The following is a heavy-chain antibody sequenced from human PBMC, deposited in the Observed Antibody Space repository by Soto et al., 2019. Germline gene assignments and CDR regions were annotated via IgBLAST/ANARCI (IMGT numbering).Heavy chain of an antibody. CDR3: AKAGGAYGGSYYYYGMDV. J-gene: IGHJ6*02. CDR2: ISGSGGST. D-gene: IGHD4-17*01. V-gene: IGHV3-23*01. CDR1: GFTFSSYA. Sequence: EVQLLESGGGLVQPGGSLRLSCAASGFTFSSYAMSWVRQAPGKGLEWVSAISGSGGSTYYADSVKGRFTISRDNSKNTLYLQMNSLRAEDTAVYYCAKAGGAYGGSYYYYGMDVWGQGTTVTVSS.